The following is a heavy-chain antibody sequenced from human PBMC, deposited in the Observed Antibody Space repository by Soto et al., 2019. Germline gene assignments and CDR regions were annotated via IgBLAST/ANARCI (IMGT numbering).Heavy chain of an antibody. V-gene: IGHV3-64D*09. Sequence: GSLRLSCSASGFTFSSYAMHWVRQAPGKGLEYVSAISSNGDSTYSADSVKGRFTISRANSKNTLYLQMSSLRAEDTAVYYCVKAAEQLVEDDAFDIWGQGTMVTVSS. CDR1: GFTFSSYA. J-gene: IGHJ3*02. CDR2: ISSNGDST. CDR3: VKAAEQLVEDDAFDI. D-gene: IGHD6-6*01.